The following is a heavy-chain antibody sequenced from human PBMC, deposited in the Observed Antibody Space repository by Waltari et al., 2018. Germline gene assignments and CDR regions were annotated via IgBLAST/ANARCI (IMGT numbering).Heavy chain of an antibody. CDR3: AKNFRMAEDY. CDR2: ISYDGTTE. D-gene: IGHD2-8*01. CDR1: GFTFSSFE. Sequence: QVQLVESGGGVVQPGRSRRLSCAASGFTFSSFEMHWVRQAPGKGLEWVALISYDGTTESYAASVKGRFTISRDNFKNTLYLQMNSLRSEDTALYYCAKNFRMAEDYWGQGTLVIVSS. V-gene: IGHV3-30*18. J-gene: IGHJ4*02.